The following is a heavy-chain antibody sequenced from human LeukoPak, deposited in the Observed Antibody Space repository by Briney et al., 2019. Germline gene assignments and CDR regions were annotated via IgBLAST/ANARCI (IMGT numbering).Heavy chain of an antibody. CDR2: ISAYNGNT. D-gene: IGHD3-10*01. V-gene: IGHV1-18*01. CDR3: ATPSGSYYRNYYYYGMDV. J-gene: IGHJ6*02. CDR1: GYTFTSYG. Sequence: ASVKVSCKASGYTFTSYGISWVRQAPGQGLEWMGWISAYNGNTNYAQKLQGRVTMTTDTSTSTASMELRSLRSDDTAVYYCATPSGSYYRNYYYYGMDVWGQGTTVTVSS.